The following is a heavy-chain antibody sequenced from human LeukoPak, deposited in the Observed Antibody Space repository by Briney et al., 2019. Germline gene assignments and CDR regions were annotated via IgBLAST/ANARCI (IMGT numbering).Heavy chain of an antibody. J-gene: IGHJ4*02. CDR2: INHSGST. CDR1: GGAFSGYY. Sequence: SETLSLTCAVYGGAFSGYYWSWIRQPPGKGLEWIGEINHSGSTNYNPSLKSRVTISVDTSKNQFSLKLSSVTAADTAVYYCARDGLQRRDGYNYDYWGQGTLVTVSS. V-gene: IGHV4-34*01. CDR3: ARDGLQRRDGYNYDY. D-gene: IGHD5-24*01.